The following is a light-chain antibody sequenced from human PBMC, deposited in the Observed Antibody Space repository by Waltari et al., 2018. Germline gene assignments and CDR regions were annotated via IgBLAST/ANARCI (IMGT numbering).Light chain of an antibody. J-gene: IGKJ4*01. CDR2: GAS. CDR3: QHFGTSLLT. Sequence: ETVSTQSPGTLSLSPGERATLSCRASQSVTSIYLSWYQQKPGQAPRLLIYGASNRATGIADRFSGSGSGTDFTLTIDRLEPEDFAVYYCQHFGTSLLTFGGGTKVEI. V-gene: IGKV3-20*01. CDR1: QSVTSIY.